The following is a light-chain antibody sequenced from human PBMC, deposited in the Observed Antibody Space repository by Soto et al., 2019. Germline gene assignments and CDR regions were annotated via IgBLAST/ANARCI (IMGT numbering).Light chain of an antibody. Sequence: DIVMTQSPLSLPVTPGEPASISCRSSQSLLQSNGYNYLDWYLQKPGQSPQLLIYLGSNRASGVPDRFSGSGSSTDFTLKISRGEAEDVGVYYCMQALQTPTFGQGTKVDIK. CDR1: QSLLQSNGYNY. CDR3: MQALQTPT. J-gene: IGKJ1*01. V-gene: IGKV2-28*01. CDR2: LGS.